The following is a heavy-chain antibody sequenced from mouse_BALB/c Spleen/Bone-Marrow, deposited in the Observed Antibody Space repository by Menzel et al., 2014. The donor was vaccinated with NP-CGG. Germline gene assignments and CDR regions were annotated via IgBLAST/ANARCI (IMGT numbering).Heavy chain of an antibody. CDR1: GYTFTSSW. Sequence: QVQLKQSGSVLVRPGASVKLSCKASGYTFTSSWMHWAKQRPGQGLEWIGEIHPNSGNTNYNEKFKGTATLTVDTSSSTAYVDLSSLTSEDSAVYYCARSGFDYWGQGTTLTVSS. CDR3: ARSGFDY. J-gene: IGHJ2*01. V-gene: IGHV1S130*01. CDR2: IHPNSGNT. D-gene: IGHD4-1*01.